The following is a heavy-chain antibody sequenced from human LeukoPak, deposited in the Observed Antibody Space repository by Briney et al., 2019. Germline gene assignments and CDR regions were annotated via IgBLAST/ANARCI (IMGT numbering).Heavy chain of an antibody. CDR3: VSAYGGLLDY. CDR2: IGGSDNTI. Sequence: PGGSLRLSCAASGFTFSSYEMNWVRQAPGKGLEWVSYIGGSDNTIYYADSVKGRFTISRDNTKNSLYMQMNSLRAEDTAVYYCVSAYGGLLDYWGQGTLVTVSS. J-gene: IGHJ4*02. V-gene: IGHV3-48*03. CDR1: GFTFSSYE. D-gene: IGHD3-16*01.